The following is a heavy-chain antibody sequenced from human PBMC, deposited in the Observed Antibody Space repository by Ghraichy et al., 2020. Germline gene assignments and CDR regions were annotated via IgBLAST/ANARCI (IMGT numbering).Heavy chain of an antibody. J-gene: IGHJ4*02. D-gene: IGHD3-9*01. CDR2: IRSKTDGGTT. V-gene: IGHV3-15*01. CDR1: GFTVSNAW. Sequence: GGSLRLSCAASGFTVSNAWMSWVCQAPGKGLEWVGRIRSKTDGGTTDYAAPVRGRFTISRDHTKNTLYLQMNRLKTEDTAVYYCTADVSCYDILASFYERASDYWGQGALVTVSS. CDR3: TADVSCYDILASFYERASDY.